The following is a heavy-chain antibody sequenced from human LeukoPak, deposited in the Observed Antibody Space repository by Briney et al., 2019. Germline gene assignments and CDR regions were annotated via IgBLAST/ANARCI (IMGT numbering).Heavy chain of an antibody. CDR3: ARGYDIDV. V-gene: IGHV4-59*01. CDR2: TYYTGTT. Sequence: SETLSLTCTISGGSISNSYWSWIRQPPGKPLEWIGYTYYTGTTKYNPSLKSRATISLDTSKNQFSLKLTSVTAADTALFFCARGYDIDVWGQGTTVTVSS. CDR1: GGSISNSY. J-gene: IGHJ6*02.